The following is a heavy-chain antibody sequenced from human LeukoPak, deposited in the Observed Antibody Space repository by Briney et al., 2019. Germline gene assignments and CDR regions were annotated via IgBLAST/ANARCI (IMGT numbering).Heavy chain of an antibody. CDR3: AKGYYGSGTYGWFDP. V-gene: IGHV3-23*01. CDR2: ISASGDNT. D-gene: IGHD3-10*01. Sequence: SGGSLRLSCAASGFTFSSSGMSWVRQAPGKGLGWVSTISASGDNTYYADSVKGRFTISRDNSKKKLYLQVNSLRAEDTAIYYCAKGYYGSGTYGWFDPWGQGTLVTVSS. CDR1: GFTFSSSG. J-gene: IGHJ5*02.